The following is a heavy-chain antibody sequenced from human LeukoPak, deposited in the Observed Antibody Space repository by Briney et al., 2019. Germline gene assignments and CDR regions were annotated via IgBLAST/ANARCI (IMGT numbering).Heavy chain of an antibody. CDR2: ISGSGGST. Sequence: GGSLRLSCAASGFTFSSYWMSWVRQAPGKGLEWVSAISGSGGSTYYADSVKGRFTISRDNSKNTLYLQMNSLRDEDTAMYYCARDRRELLDDAFDIWGQGTMVTVSS. J-gene: IGHJ3*02. D-gene: IGHD1-7*01. CDR1: GFTFSSYW. CDR3: ARDRRELLDDAFDI. V-gene: IGHV3-23*01.